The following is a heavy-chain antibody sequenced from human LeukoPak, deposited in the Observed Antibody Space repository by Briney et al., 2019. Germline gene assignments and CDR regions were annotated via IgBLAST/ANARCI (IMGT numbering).Heavy chain of an antibody. J-gene: IGHJ3*02. V-gene: IGHV3-53*01. Sequence: GGSLRLSCAASGFTVSSNYLSGVRQPPGKGREWVSVIYSGGSAYYADSVKGRFTISRDNSKNTLYLQMNSLRAEDTAVYYCARGGYSYGGAFDIWGQGTMVTVSS. D-gene: IGHD5-18*01. CDR3: ARGGYSYGGAFDI. CDR1: GFTVSSNY. CDR2: IYSGGSA.